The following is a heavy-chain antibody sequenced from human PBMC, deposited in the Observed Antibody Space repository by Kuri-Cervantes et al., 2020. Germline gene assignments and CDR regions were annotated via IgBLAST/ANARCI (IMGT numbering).Heavy chain of an antibody. J-gene: IGHJ4*02. V-gene: IGHV3-33*01. D-gene: IGHD3-9*01. Sequence: GESLKISCAASGFTFRNYGMHWVRQGPGKGLDWVALIWYDGSNKYYGDSVKGRFTISRDNSKNMLYLQMNSLRAEDTAVYYCARDSTYYDILTGYYRGYYFDYWGQGTLVTVSS. CDR3: ARDSTYYDILTGYYRGYYFDY. CDR2: IWYDGSNK. CDR1: GFTFRNYG.